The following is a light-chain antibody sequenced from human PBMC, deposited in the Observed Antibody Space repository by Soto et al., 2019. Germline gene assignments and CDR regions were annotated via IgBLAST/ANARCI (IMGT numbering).Light chain of an antibody. J-gene: IGKJ3*01. CDR2: GAS. CDR3: QQYGNAPFT. Sequence: EIVMMQSPATLSVSPGERATLSCRASQIIANNLAWYQQKPGQAPRLLIYGASTRAPGIPARFSGSGSGTEFTLTISRLEPEDFAVYYCQQYGNAPFTFGPGTKVDIK. V-gene: IGKV3D-15*02. CDR1: QIIANN.